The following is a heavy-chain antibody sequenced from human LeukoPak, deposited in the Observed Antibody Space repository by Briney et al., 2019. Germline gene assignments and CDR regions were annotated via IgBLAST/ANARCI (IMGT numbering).Heavy chain of an antibody. CDR1: GGSIASYY. CDR3: ARLYSSSLGRVFDY. CDR2: IYNSGST. J-gene: IGHJ4*02. V-gene: IGHV4-59*01. Sequence: SETLSLTCTVSGGSIASYYWSWIRQPPGKGLEWIGYIYNSGSTNYNPSLKSRVTISVDTSKNQFSLKLSSVTAADTAVYYCARLYSSSLGRVFDYWGQGTLVTVSS. D-gene: IGHD4-11*01.